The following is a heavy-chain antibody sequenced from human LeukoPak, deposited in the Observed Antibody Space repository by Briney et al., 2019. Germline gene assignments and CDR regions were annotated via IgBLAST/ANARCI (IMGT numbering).Heavy chain of an antibody. CDR3: ARDFPVAVAGTPFDY. V-gene: IGHV3-7*01. CDR1: SFTCSSYW. J-gene: IGHJ4*02. CDR2: IKQDGSEK. Sequence: GGNLRFYSAAYSFTCSSYWMSWVRQAPGNGLKGLANIKQDGSEKYYVVSGKGRFTISRANAKDSLYLQMNSLRAEDTAVYYCARDFPVAVAGTPFDYWGQGTLVTVSS. D-gene: IGHD6-19*01.